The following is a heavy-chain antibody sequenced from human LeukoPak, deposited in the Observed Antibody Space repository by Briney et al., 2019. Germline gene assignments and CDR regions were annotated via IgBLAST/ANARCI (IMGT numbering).Heavy chain of an antibody. D-gene: IGHD6-6*01. Sequence: PSGTLSLTCTVSGGSISSYYWSWIRQPPGKGLEWIGYIYYSGSTNYNPSLKSRVTISVDTSKNQFSLKLSSVTAADTAVYYCARRSIAGTDYWGQGTLVTVSS. CDR2: IYYSGST. V-gene: IGHV4-59*08. CDR1: GGSISSYY. J-gene: IGHJ4*02. CDR3: ARRSIAGTDY.